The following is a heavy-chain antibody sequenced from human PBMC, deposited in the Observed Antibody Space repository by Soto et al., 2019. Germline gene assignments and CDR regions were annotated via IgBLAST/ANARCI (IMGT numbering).Heavy chain of an antibody. D-gene: IGHD2-2*01. J-gene: IGHJ5*02. CDR2: ISTHNGNT. Sequence: QVQLVQSGAEVKKPGASVKVSCKASGYTFTNYGITWVRQAPGQGLEWMGWISTHNGNTKYAQNLQGSVTMTTDTSTTTAYMDLRSLRFDDTAVYYCARDLDCSSTGCYAAWFDPWGQGTLVTVSS. CDR1: GYTFTNYG. V-gene: IGHV1-18*01. CDR3: ARDLDCSSTGCYAAWFDP.